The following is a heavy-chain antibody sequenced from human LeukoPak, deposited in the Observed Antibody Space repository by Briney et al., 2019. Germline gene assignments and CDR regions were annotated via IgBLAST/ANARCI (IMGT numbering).Heavy chain of an antibody. V-gene: IGHV3-7*01. CDR1: GFTFSSYW. Sequence: GGSLRFSCAASGFTFSSYWMSWVRQAPGKGLEWVANIKQDGSEKYYVDSVKGRFTISRDNAKNSLYLQMNSLRAEDTAVYYCAREGLSGSGSYLDYWGQGTLVTVSS. CDR2: IKQDGSEK. D-gene: IGHD3-10*01. CDR3: AREGLSGSGSYLDY. J-gene: IGHJ4*02.